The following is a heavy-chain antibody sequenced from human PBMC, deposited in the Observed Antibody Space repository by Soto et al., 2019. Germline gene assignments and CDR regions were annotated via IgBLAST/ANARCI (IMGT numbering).Heavy chain of an antibody. CDR3: ARRGYSYGYYYYYGMDV. CDR1: GGSFSGYY. V-gene: IGHV4-34*01. Sequence: SETLSLTCAVYGGSFSGYYWSWIRQPPGKGLEWIGEINHSGSTNYNPSLKSRVTISVDTSKDQFSLKLSSVTAADTAVYYCARRGYSYGYYYYYGMDVWGQGTTVTVSS. D-gene: IGHD5-18*01. CDR2: INHSGST. J-gene: IGHJ6*02.